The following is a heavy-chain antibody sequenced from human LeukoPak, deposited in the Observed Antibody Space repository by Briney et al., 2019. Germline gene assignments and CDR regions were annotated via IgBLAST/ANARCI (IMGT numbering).Heavy chain of an antibody. Sequence: ASVKVSCKASGYTFTSYYMHWVRQAPGQGLEWMGIINPSGGSTSYAQKFQGRVTMTRDTSTSTVYMELGSLRSEDTAVYYCARDTRTVVVPAATNNWFDPWGQGTLVTVSS. V-gene: IGHV1-46*01. J-gene: IGHJ5*02. CDR3: ARDTRTVVVPAATNNWFDP. CDR2: INPSGGST. CDR1: GYTFTSYY. D-gene: IGHD2-2*01.